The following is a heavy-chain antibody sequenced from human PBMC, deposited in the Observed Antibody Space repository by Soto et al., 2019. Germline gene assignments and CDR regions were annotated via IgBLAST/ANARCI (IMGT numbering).Heavy chain of an antibody. D-gene: IGHD2-15*01. CDR2: ISSSSSTI. J-gene: IGHJ6*02. CDR1: GFTFSSYS. Sequence: PGGSLRLSCAASGFTFSSYSMNWVRQAPGMGLEWVSYISSSSSTIYYADSVKGRFTISRDNAKNSLYLQMNSLRDEDTAVYYCARDHPVGGYCSGGSCYSQLTYYYYYGMDVWGQGTTVTVSS. V-gene: IGHV3-48*02. CDR3: ARDHPVGGYCSGGSCYSQLTYYYYYGMDV.